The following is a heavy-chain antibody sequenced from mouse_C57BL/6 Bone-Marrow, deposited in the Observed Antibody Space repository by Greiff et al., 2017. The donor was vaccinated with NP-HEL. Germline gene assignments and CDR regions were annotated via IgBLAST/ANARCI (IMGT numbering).Heavy chain of an antibody. CDR2: INPNYGTT. V-gene: IGHV1-39*01. Sequence: EVQLVESGPELVKPGASVKISCKASGYSFTDYNMNWVKQSNGKSLEWIGVINPNYGTTSYNQKFKGKATLTVDQSSSTAYMQLNSLTSEDSAVYYCAREGFYEYDRTWFAYWGQGTLVTVSA. CDR3: AREGFYEYDRTWFAY. J-gene: IGHJ3*01. CDR1: GYSFTDYN. D-gene: IGHD2-4*01.